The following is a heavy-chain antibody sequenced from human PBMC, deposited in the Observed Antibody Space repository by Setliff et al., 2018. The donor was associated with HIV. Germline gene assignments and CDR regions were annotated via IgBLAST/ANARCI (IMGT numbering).Heavy chain of an antibody. V-gene: IGHV4-39*01. CDR1: GGSIGTTTYY. D-gene: IGHD2-15*01. CDR3: ARRIFHSSFPSFDS. J-gene: IGHJ4*02. Sequence: LETLSLTCAVSGGSIGTTTYYWGWIRQPPGKGLEWIGSIYYNGITYYNPSLKGRFTISVDTSKNQFSLKVTSVTAADTAVYYCARRIFHSSFPSFDSWGQGTLVTVSS. CDR2: IYYNGIT.